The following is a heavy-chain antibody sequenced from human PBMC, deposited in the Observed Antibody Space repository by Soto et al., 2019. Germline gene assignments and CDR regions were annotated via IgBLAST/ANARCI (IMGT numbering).Heavy chain of an antibody. CDR3: SKWSGYGDL. J-gene: IGHJ4*02. D-gene: IGHD5-18*01. CDR2: ISVTPGIT. Sequence: EMQLLESGGGLVQPGGCLRLSCAASGFTMSTYSVTWVRQAPGKGLEWVSGISVTPGITFYADSVKGRFTISRDSSNNAVYLQMNSLRAEDTAMYFCSKWSGYGDLWGQGTLVTVSS. V-gene: IGHV3-23*01. CDR1: GFTMSTYS.